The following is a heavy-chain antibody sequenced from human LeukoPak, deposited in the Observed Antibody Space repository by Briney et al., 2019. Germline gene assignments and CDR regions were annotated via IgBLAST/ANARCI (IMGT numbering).Heavy chain of an antibody. V-gene: IGHV2-5*02. J-gene: IGHJ4*02. D-gene: IGHD3-22*01. CDR3: AHRRIEVDFDY. CDR1: GFSLSTTGVG. Sequence: SGPTLVNPTQTLTLTCTFSGFSLSTTGVGVGWIRQPPGKALEWLALIYWDDDKRYTPSLQSRLTITKDTSKNQVVLTMTNMDPVDTGTYYGAHRRIEVDFDYWGQGTLVTVSS. CDR2: IYWDDDK.